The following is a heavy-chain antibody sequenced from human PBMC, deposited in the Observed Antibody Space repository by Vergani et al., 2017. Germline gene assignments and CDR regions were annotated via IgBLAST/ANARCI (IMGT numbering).Heavy chain of an antibody. Sequence: EVQLVESGGGLVQPGGSLRLSCAASGFTFSSYWMHWVRQAPGKGLVWVSRINSDGSSTSYADSMKGRFTISRDNAKNTRYLQMNSLRAEDTAVYYCAGTAIPTPKDDYWGQGTLVTVSS. CDR2: INSDGSST. J-gene: IGHJ4*02. CDR3: AGTAIPTPKDDY. V-gene: IGHV3-74*01. CDR1: GFTFSSYW. D-gene: IGHD2-21*02.